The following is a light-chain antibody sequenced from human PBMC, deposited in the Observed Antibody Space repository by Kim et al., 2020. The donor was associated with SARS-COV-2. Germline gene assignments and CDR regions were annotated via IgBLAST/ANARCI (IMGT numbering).Light chain of an antibody. V-gene: IGLV1-51*01. Sequence: QSVLTQPPSVSAAPGQKVTISCSGSSSNIGNNYVSWYQQLPGTAPKLLIYDNDKRPSGIPDRFSGSKSDTSATLGITGLQTGDEADYYCGTWDSSLRGAVFGGGTHLTVL. CDR3: GTWDSSLRGAV. CDR2: DND. J-gene: IGLJ7*01. CDR1: SSNIGNNY.